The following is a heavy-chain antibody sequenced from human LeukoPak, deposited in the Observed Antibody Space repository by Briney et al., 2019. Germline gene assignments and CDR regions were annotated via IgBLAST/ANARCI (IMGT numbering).Heavy chain of an antibody. CDR2: IYHSGST. Sequence: SETLSLTCAVSGGSISSSNWWSWVRQPPGKGLEWIGEIYHSGSTNYNPSLKSRVTISIDTSKKQFSLKLSSVTAADTAVYYCASGITGTTYAFDIWGQGTMVTVSS. CDR3: ASGITGTTYAFDI. D-gene: IGHD1-20*01. CDR1: GGSISSSNW. J-gene: IGHJ3*02. V-gene: IGHV4-4*02.